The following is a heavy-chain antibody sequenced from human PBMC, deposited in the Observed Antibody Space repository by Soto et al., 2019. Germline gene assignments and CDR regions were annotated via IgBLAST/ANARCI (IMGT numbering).Heavy chain of an antibody. CDR2: MDPNSGST. CDR3: ARERKFDFWRKGLDV. J-gene: IGHJ6*01. V-gene: IGHV1-8*01. Sequence: GASVKVCCKASGYTFTTYDINLVRQAPGQGLEWLGWMDPNSGSTGYAQNFQGRITMTRNISRNTAHMELSSLQSEDTAVYYCARERKFDFWRKGLDVWGQGTTVTGSS. D-gene: IGHD3-3*01. CDR1: GYTFTTYD.